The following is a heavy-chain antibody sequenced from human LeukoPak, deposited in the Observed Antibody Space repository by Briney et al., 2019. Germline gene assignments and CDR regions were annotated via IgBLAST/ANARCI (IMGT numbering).Heavy chain of an antibody. D-gene: IGHD6-19*01. CDR1: GFTFSSYA. Sequence: SGGSLRLSCAASGFTFSSYAMSWVRQAPGKGLEWVSSISSSSSYIYYADSVKGRFTISRDNAKNSLYLQMNSLRAEDTAVYYCARDDSGWYYFDYWGQGTLVTVSS. CDR2: ISSSSSYI. V-gene: IGHV3-21*01. CDR3: ARDDSGWYYFDY. J-gene: IGHJ4*02.